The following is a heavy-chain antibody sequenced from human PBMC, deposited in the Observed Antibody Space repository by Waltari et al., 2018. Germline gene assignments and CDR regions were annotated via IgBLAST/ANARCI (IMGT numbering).Heavy chain of an antibody. V-gene: IGHV3-23*01. CDR2: INGYWDKT. J-gene: IGHJ5*02. CDR3: AKAHFYDTSGYIEH. Sequence: EVQVLESGGDLVQPGGSLRLTCEASGFIFSSYAINWVRQAPGKGREVVSCINGYWDKTNYPDPWKCRFTLSRDNTKNTLTLQMNNLRGEDTAIYYCAKAHFYDTSGYIEHWGQGTLVTVSS. CDR1: GFIFSSYA. D-gene: IGHD3-22*01.